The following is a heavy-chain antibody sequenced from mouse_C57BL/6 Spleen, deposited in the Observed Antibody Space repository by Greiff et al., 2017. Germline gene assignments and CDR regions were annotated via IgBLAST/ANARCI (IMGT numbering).Heavy chain of an antibody. CDR1: GYTFTSYW. CDR2: INPYNGGT. Sequence: EVQLQQPGTELVKPGASVKLSCKASGYTFTSYWMPWVKQSHGQSLEWIGVINPYNGGTTYNQKFKGKATLTVDKSSSTAYMELNSLTSEDSAVYYCARDRCWFAYWGQGTLVTVSA. J-gene: IGHJ3*01. CDR3: ARDRCWFAY. V-gene: IGHV1-19*01. D-gene: IGHD3-3*01.